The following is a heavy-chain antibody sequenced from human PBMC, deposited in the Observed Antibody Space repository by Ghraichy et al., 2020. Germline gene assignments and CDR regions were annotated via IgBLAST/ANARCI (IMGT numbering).Heavy chain of an antibody. Sequence: SETLSLTCAVYGGSFSGYYWSWIRQPPEKGLEWIGEIDHSGSTKYNPSLKSRVTILVDTSKNQFSLKLRSVSAADTAVYYCARGRREEQFAALGAYYYYGMDVWGQGTTVTVSS. V-gene: IGHV4-34*01. CDR2: IDHSGST. D-gene: IGHD1/OR15-1a*01. J-gene: IGHJ6*02. CDR1: GGSFSGYY. CDR3: ARGRREEQFAALGAYYYYGMDV.